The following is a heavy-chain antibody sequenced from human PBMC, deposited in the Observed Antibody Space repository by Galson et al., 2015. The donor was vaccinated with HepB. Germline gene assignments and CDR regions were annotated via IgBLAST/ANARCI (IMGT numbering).Heavy chain of an antibody. J-gene: IGHJ5*02. CDR2: IYYSGGT. V-gene: IGHV4-59*01. CDR1: GVSISSYS. CDR3: TRGSGWYQP. Sequence: ETLSLTCTVSGVSISSYSWSWIRQPPGKGLEWIGYIYYSGGTNYNPSLESRVTISVDTSKNQVSLKLSSVTAADTALYYCTRGSGWYQPWGQGTLVTVSS. D-gene: IGHD2-15*01.